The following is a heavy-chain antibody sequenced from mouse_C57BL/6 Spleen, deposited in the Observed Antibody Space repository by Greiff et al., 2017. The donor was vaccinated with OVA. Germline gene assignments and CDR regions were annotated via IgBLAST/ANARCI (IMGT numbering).Heavy chain of an antibody. CDR3: ARPIGYYAMDY. J-gene: IGHJ4*01. CDR1: GYTFTDYN. Sequence: EVQLQQSGPELVKPGASVKMSCKASGYTFTDYNMHWVKQSHGKSLEGIGYINPNNGGTSYNQKFKGKATLTVNKSSSTADMELRSRTSEDSAVYYCARPIGYYAMDYWGQGTSVTVSS. CDR2: INPNNGGT. V-gene: IGHV1-22*01.